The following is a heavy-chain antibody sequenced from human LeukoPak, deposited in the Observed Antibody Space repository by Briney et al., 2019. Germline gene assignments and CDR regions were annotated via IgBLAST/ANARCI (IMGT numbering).Heavy chain of an antibody. Sequence: SETLSLTCAVYGRSFSGYYWSWIRQPPGKGLECIWEINHSGSTNYNPSLKSRVTISVHTSKNQFSLTLSAAAASDSAVSSRACSYYYDSTDAFDFWGQGTMVTVSS. J-gene: IGHJ3*01. CDR2: INHSGST. D-gene: IGHD3-22*01. CDR3: ACSYYYDSTDAFDF. V-gene: IGHV4-34*01. CDR1: GRSFSGYY.